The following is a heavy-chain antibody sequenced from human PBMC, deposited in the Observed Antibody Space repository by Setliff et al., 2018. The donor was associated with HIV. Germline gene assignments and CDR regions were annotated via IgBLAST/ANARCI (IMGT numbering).Heavy chain of an antibody. D-gene: IGHD5-18*01. V-gene: IGHV4-34*01. CDR3: ARLSKQFSGYTFGQYYFDY. CDR1: GGSLTGYY. Sequence: SETLSLTCAVYGGSLTGYYWSWIRQPPGMGLEWIGEIHHGGATKYNPSVKSRVTISVDTSKNQFSLQLSSVTAADTALYYCARLSKQFSGYTFGQYYFDYWGQGTPVTVSS. CDR2: IHHGGAT. J-gene: IGHJ4*02.